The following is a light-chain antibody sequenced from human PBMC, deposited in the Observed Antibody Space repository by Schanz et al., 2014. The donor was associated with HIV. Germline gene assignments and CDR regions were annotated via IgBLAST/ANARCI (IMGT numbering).Light chain of an antibody. V-gene: IGLV1-40*01. Sequence: QSVLTQPPSVSGAPGQSITISCTGNSSNIGSNSVNWYQQLPGTAPKLLIYGNSNRPSGVPARFSGSKSGTSASLAITGLQAEDEADYYCSSYTTTNTWLFGGGTQLTVL. CDR3: SSYTTTNTWL. CDR2: GNS. J-gene: IGLJ3*02. CDR1: SSNIGSNS.